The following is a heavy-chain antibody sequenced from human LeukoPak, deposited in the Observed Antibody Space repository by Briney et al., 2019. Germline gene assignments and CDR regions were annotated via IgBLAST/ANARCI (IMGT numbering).Heavy chain of an antibody. Sequence: PSETLSLTCTVSGGSISSGGYYWSWIRQHPGKGLEWIGYIYYSGSTYYNPSLKSRVTISVDTSKNQFSLKLSSVTAAGTAVYYCARAAAADHDAFDIWGQGTMVTVSS. CDR2: IYYSGST. CDR1: GGSISSGGYY. D-gene: IGHD6-25*01. CDR3: ARAAAADHDAFDI. J-gene: IGHJ3*02. V-gene: IGHV4-31*03.